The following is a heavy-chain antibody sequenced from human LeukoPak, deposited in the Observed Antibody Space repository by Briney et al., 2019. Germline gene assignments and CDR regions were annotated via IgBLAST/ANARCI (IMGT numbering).Heavy chain of an antibody. CDR3: AREHGSGSYSDY. CDR1: GFTFSSYA. CDR2: ISTNGGST. V-gene: IGHV3-64*01. J-gene: IGHJ4*02. Sequence: PGGSLRLSCAASGFTFSSYAMHWVRQAPGKGLEYVSGISTNGGSTNYANSVKGRFTISRDNSKNTLYLQMGSLRAEDMAVYYCAREHGSGSYSDYWGQGTLVTVSS. D-gene: IGHD1-26*01.